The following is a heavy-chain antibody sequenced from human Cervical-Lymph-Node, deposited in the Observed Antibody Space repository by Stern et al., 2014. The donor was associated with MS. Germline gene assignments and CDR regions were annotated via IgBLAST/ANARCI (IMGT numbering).Heavy chain of an antibody. V-gene: IGHV3-30*04. Sequence: QLVQSGGGVVQPGRSLRLSCAASGFAFSYYGLHWVRQAPGKGLEWVAFISYDGSDKYYAESVKGRVTISRDNSRDTLYLEMNSLRAEDTAVYFCARDEPELSSYELDGSGYYSVYWGQGTLVSVSS. CDR2: ISYDGSDK. CDR1: GFAFSYYG. D-gene: IGHD3-3*01. J-gene: IGHJ4*02. CDR3: ARDEPELSSYELDGSGYYSVY.